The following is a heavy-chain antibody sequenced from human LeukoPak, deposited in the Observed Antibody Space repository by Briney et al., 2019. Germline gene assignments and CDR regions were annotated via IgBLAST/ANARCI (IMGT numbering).Heavy chain of an antibody. CDR2: ISSSSSYI. J-gene: IGHJ3*02. CDR1: GFTFSSYG. Sequence: KPGGSLRLSCAASGFTFSSYGMNWVRQAPGKGLEWVSSISSSSSYIYYADSVKGRFTISRDNAKNSLYLQMNSLRAEDTAVYYCAKLSHSSSWEHDAFDIWGQGTMVTVSS. D-gene: IGHD6-13*01. CDR3: AKLSHSSSWEHDAFDI. V-gene: IGHV3-21*04.